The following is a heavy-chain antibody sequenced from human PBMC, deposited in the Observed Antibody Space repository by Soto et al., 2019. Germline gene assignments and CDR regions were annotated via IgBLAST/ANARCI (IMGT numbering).Heavy chain of an antibody. CDR2: ISGSGGST. V-gene: IGHV3-23*01. D-gene: IGHD1-1*01. CDR1: VFTFSSYV. J-gene: IGHJ4*02. CDR3: ATHNNYNGPVDY. Sequence: VGSLRLSCASSVFTFSSYVMSCVRHSPGKWLEWVSGISGSGGSTNHADSVEGRFTISRDNSKNTLYLQMNSLRADDTAVYYCATHNNYNGPVDYWGQGTLVTVSS.